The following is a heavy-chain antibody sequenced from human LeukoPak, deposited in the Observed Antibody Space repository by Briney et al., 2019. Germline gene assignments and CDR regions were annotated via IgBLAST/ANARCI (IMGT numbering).Heavy chain of an antibody. V-gene: IGHV4-59*11. CDR3: VRTEPWVLKYYFDF. Sequence: SQTLSLTCTVSGGSISIHFCSWIRQPPGKGLEWIGYIFYSGTTKYNPTLKSRVTISADTSKNQFSLGLSSVTAADTAVYYCVRTEPWVLKYYFDFWGQGALVSVSS. J-gene: IGHJ4*02. CDR1: GGSISIHF. CDR2: IFYSGTT. D-gene: IGHD1-26*01.